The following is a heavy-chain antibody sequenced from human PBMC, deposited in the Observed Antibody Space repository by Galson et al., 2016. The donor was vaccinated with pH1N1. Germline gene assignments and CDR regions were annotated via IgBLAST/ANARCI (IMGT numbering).Heavy chain of an antibody. D-gene: IGHD2-15*01. J-gene: IGHJ4*02. CDR2: IKENGSEK. V-gene: IGHV3-7*03. CDR1: GFTFSHYW. Sequence: SLRLSCAASGFTFSHYWMSWVRQAPGRGLEWVANIKENGSEKKYLDSVKGRFTISRDNAKHSVSLQMNNLRADDTAVYYCATAGVVLAATGDSWGQGTLVTVSS. CDR3: ATAGVVLAATGDS.